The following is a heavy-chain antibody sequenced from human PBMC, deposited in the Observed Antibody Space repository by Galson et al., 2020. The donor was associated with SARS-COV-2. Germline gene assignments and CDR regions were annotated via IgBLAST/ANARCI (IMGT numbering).Heavy chain of an antibody. CDR2: IHHSGTT. D-gene: IGHD6-13*01. Sequence: ETLSLTCAVSGDSISSHNWWSWVRQYPGKGLEWIGEIHHSGTTNYNPSLKSRLTISVDKSQNQFSLNMKSVTAADTAVYFCVRVGPTAGAFYAFDIWGQGAMVTVSS. CDR3: VRVGPTAGAFYAFDI. J-gene: IGHJ3*02. V-gene: IGHV4-4*01. CDR1: GDSISSHNW.